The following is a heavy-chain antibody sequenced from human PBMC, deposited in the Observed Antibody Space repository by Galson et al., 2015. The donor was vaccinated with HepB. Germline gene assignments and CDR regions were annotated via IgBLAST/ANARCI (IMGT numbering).Heavy chain of an antibody. Sequence: SLRLSCAASGFTFSGSAMHWVRQASGKGLEWVGRIRSKANSYATAYAASVKGRFTISRDDSKNTAYLQMNSLKTEDTAVYYCTRHRGAITMIVVVIPHPPNGMDVGGQGTTVTVSS. V-gene: IGHV3-73*01. CDR2: IRSKANSYAT. D-gene: IGHD3-22*01. CDR1: GFTFSGSA. CDR3: TRHRGAITMIVVVIPHPPNGMDV. J-gene: IGHJ6*02.